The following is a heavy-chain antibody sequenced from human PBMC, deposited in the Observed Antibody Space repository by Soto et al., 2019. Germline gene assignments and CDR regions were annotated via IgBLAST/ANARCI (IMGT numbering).Heavy chain of an antibody. J-gene: IGHJ3*02. CDR3: ARAGQQLDDAFDI. V-gene: IGHV4-59*01. Sequence: SETLSLTCTVSGGSISSYYWSWIRQPPGKGLEWIGYIYYSGSTNYNPSLKSRVTISVDTSKNQFSLKLSSVTAADTAVYYCARAGQQLDDAFDIWGQGTIVTVSS. CDR1: GGSISSYY. CDR2: IYYSGST. D-gene: IGHD6-13*01.